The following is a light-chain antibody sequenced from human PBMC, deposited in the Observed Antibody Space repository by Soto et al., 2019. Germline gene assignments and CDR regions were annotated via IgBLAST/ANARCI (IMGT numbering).Light chain of an antibody. J-gene: IGLJ1*01. CDR3: NSYTGTSARYV. CDR2: DVS. CDR1: SSDVGGYNY. Sequence: QSVLTQPASVSGSPGRSITISCTGTSSDVGGYNYVSWYQQYPGKAPKLMIYDVSGRPSGVSDRFSGSKSGNTASLTISGLQAEDEADYYCNSYTGTSARYVFGNGTKVTVL. V-gene: IGLV2-14*03.